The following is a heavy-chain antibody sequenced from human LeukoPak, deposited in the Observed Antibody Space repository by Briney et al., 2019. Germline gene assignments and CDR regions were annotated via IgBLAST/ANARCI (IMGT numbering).Heavy chain of an antibody. D-gene: IGHD6-13*01. CDR1: GYTFTSYY. V-gene: IGHV1-46*01. CDR3: AKAQHSSSWYGYYYGMDV. CDR2: INPRGGRT. Sequence: GASVTVSCKASGYTFTSYYMHWVRQPPAQGLAWMGIINPRGGRTSYAQQFQGRVTMTRDTSTSTVYMELSSLRSEDTAVYSCAKAQHSSSWYGYYYGMDVWGQGTTVTVSS. J-gene: IGHJ6*02.